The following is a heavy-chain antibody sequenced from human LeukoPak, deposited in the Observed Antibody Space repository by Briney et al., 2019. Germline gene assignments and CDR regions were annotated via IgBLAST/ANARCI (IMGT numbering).Heavy chain of an antibody. Sequence: SETLSLTCTVSGGSISSGDYYWSWIRQPPGKGLEWIGYIYYSGSTYYNPSLKSRVTISVDTSKNQFSLKLSSVTAADTAVYYCARDGEHRWLASLYYYYGMDVWGQGTTVTVSS. J-gene: IGHJ6*02. D-gene: IGHD6-19*01. V-gene: IGHV4-30-4*01. CDR1: GGSISSGDYY. CDR3: ARDGEHRWLASLYYYYGMDV. CDR2: IYYSGST.